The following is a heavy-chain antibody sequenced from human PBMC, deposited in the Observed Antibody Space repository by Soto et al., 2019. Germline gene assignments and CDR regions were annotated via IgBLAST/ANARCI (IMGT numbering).Heavy chain of an antibody. CDR1: GFTFSSYA. CDR3: VRDYYRINSGYGCGMDV. J-gene: IGHJ6*02. Sequence: QVQLVESGGGVVQPGRSLRLSCAASGFTFSSYAMHWVRQAPGKGLEWVAVISYDGSNKYYADSVKRRFTISRDNSKNTLYMQMNSLRAEDTAVYYCVRDYYRINSGYGCGMDVWGRGTTVTVSS. D-gene: IGHD5-12*01. V-gene: IGHV3-30-3*01. CDR2: ISYDGSNK.